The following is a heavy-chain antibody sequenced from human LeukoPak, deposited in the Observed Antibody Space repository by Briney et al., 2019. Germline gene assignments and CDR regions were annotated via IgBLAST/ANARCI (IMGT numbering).Heavy chain of an antibody. D-gene: IGHD2-15*01. CDR3: AKGVGGYYFDY. J-gene: IGHJ4*02. CDR1: GFTLSTYA. V-gene: IGHV3-23*01. CDR2: ISSGGDT. Sequence: GGCLTLSCPAYGFTLSTYAMSWVRQAPGKGLDWISIISSGGDTYYADSVKGRFTISRDNSKNTLDLQMSSLRAEDTAVYYCAKGVGGYYFDYWGQGTLVTVSS.